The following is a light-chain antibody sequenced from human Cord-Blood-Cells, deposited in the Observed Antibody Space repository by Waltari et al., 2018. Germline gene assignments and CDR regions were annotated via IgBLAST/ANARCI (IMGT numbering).Light chain of an antibody. J-gene: IGKJ3*01. CDR1: QSISSY. V-gene: IGKV1-39*01. CDR2: AAS. CDR3: QQSYITPFT. Sequence: DIQMTQSPSSMSASVGDRVTITRRASQSISSYLNWYQQKPGKVPNLLIYAASSLQRGVPSSFSCSVSGTDFTLTISSLQPEDFATYYCQQSYITPFTFGPGTKVDIK.